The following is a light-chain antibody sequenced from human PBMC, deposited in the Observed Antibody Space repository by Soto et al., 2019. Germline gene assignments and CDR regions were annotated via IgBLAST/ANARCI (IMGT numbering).Light chain of an antibody. Sequence: IGLTQSPATLALSLGERATLSFRASQSIGSYLAWYQHKLGQAPRLLIYDASNRATGIPGRFSGSGSGTEFTLTISSLQSEDFAVYYCQQYNDWWTFGQGTKVDIK. J-gene: IGKJ1*01. CDR3: QQYNDWWT. CDR1: QSIGSY. CDR2: DAS. V-gene: IGKV3-11*01.